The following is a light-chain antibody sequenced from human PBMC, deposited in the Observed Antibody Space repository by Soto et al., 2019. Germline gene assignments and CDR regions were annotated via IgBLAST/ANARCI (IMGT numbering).Light chain of an antibody. CDR3: KSSAGSNTYV. CDR1: KNDIGVYDF. CDR2: EVV. Sequence: QSVLTPTPSASGSPGQSVTISCTGTKNDIGVYDFVSWYQHHPGKAPRLIIYEVVQRPSGVPDRFSGSKSGNTASLTVSGLQAADEADYFCKSSAGSNTYVFGSGTKVTVL. V-gene: IGLV2-8*01. J-gene: IGLJ1*01.